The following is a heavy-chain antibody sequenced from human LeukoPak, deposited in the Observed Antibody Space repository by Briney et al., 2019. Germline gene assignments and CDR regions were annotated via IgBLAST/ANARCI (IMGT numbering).Heavy chain of an antibody. CDR1: GFTFSDYW. J-gene: IGHJ4*02. V-gene: IGHV3-7*01. CDR2: IKQDGSEI. Sequence: GGSLRLSCAASGFTFSDYWMSWVRQAPGKGLEWVASIKQDGSEIYYVASVKGRFTISRDNTKNSLYLQMNSLRAEDTAVYYCARRYFDSWGQGTLVTVSS. CDR3: ARRYFDS.